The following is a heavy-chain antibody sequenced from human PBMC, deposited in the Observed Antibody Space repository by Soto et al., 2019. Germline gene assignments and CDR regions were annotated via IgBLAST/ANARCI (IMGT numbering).Heavy chain of an antibody. D-gene: IGHD6-13*01. Sequence: FLRLSCAASGFTFRSFTMNWVRQAPGKGLEWVSTISSNSAYIYYTDALRGRFTISRDNAKNSLHLQMNSLRAEDTAVYYCTRDASRDSSARGWFDPWGPGTLVTVYS. CDR3: TRDASRDSSARGWFDP. CDR1: GFTFRSFT. CDR2: ISSNSAYI. J-gene: IGHJ5*02. V-gene: IGHV3-21*01.